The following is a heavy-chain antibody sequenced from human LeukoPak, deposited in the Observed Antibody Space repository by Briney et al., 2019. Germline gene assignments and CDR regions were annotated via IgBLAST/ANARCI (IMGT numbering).Heavy chain of an antibody. J-gene: IGHJ5*02. D-gene: IGHD3-22*01. CDR1: GYTFTGYY. CDR2: INPNSGGT. Sequence: RASVKVSCKASGYTFTGYYIHWVRQAPGQGPEWMGWINPNSGGTKYAQNFQGRVTMTRDTSITTAYMELRRLTSDDTAVYYCARGGYYDSSGYFWFDPWGQGTLVTVSS. CDR3: ARGGYYDSSGYFWFDP. V-gene: IGHV1-2*02.